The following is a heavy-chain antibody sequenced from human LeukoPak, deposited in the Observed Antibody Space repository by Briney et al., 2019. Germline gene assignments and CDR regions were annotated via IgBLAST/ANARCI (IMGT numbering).Heavy chain of an antibody. Sequence: PSETLSLTCTVSGGSITSGNYYWSWIRQPAGKGLEWIGRIYTSGRTYYNPSLKSRVTMSVDTSKNQFSLKLSSVTAADTAVYYCARVYYGSGSYPTLYYYYYMDVWGKGTTVTVSS. CDR2: IYTSGRT. CDR1: GGSITSGNYY. V-gene: IGHV4-61*02. CDR3: ARVYYGSGSYPTLYYYYYMDV. D-gene: IGHD3-10*01. J-gene: IGHJ6*03.